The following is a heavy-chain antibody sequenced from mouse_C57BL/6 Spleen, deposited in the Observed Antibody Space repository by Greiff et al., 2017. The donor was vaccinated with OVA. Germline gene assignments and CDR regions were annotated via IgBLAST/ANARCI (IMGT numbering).Heavy chain of an antibody. CDR3: ARDGQLRLPFDY. CDR2: ISDGGSYT. J-gene: IGHJ2*01. CDR1: GFTFSSYA. Sequence: EVQVVESGGGLVKPGGSLKLSCAASGFTFSSYAMSWVRQTPEKRLEWVATISDGGSYTYYPDNVKGRFTISRDNAKNNLYLQMSHLKSEDTAMYYCARDGQLRLPFDYWGQGTTLTVSS. V-gene: IGHV5-4*01. D-gene: IGHD3-2*02.